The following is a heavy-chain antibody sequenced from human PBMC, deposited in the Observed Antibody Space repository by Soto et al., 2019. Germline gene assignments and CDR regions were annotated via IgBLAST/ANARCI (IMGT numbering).Heavy chain of an antibody. D-gene: IGHD3-3*01. J-gene: IGHJ4*02. CDR2: INHSGST. Sequence: SETLSLTCAVYGGSFSGCYWSWIRQPPGKGLEWIGEINHSGSTNYNQSLKSRVTISVDTSKNQFSLKLSSVTAEDTAVYYCARGLTIFGVVYDWGKGTLVTVSS. V-gene: IGHV4-34*01. CDR3: ARGLTIFGVVYD. CDR1: GGSFSGCY.